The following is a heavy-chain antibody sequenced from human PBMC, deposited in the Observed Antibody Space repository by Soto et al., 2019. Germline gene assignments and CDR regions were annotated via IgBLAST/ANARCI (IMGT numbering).Heavy chain of an antibody. CDR3: EKDYYGSGSYGAFDI. V-gene: IGHV3-23*01. Sequence: AISGSGGSTYYADSVKGRFTISRDNSKNTLYLQMNSLRAEDTAVYYCEKDYYGSGSYGAFDIWGQGTMVTVS. J-gene: IGHJ3*02. CDR2: ISGSGGST. D-gene: IGHD3-10*01.